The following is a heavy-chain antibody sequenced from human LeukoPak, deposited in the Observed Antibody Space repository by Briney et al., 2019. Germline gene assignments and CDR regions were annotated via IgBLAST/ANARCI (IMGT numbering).Heavy chain of an antibody. CDR3: AKLLGDVTTLDY. V-gene: IGHV3-7*01. CDR1: GFSFRRSW. Sequence: GGSLRLSCAGPGFSFRRSWMTSVRQAPGKGLEWVASINQGGSVLHYMDSVKGRFTISRDNAENSVFLQMNNLRAEDTAVYYCAKLLGDVTTLDYWGQGTQVTVSS. CDR2: INQGGSVL. D-gene: IGHD3-16*01. J-gene: IGHJ4*02.